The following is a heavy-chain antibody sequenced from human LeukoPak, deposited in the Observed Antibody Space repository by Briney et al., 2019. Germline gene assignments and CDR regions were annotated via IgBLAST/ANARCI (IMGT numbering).Heavy chain of an antibody. V-gene: IGHV3-23*01. D-gene: IGHD3-10*01. CDR2: IGGSGVDT. CDR1: GFTFSSYA. Sequence: GGSLRLSCAASGFTFSSYAMRWVRQAPGKGLEWVSAIGGSGVDTYYADSVKGRFTISRDNSKNTLYLQMNSLRAEDTAVYYCTRGTSRSGNYNFDSWGQGTLVTVSP. J-gene: IGHJ5*01. CDR3: TRGTSRSGNYNFDS.